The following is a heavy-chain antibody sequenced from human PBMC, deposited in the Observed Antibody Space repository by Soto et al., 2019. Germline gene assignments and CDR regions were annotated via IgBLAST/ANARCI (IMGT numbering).Heavy chain of an antibody. CDR1: GYTFTSYA. J-gene: IGHJ4*02. CDR2: INAGNGNT. Sequence: VQLVQSGAEEKKPGASEKVSCKASGYTFTSYAMHWVRQAPGQRLEWMGWINAGNGNTKYSQKFQGRVTITRDTSASTAYMELSSLRSEDTAVYYCARAVAVPADFDYWGQGTLVTVSS. D-gene: IGHD6-19*01. V-gene: IGHV1-3*05. CDR3: ARAVAVPADFDY.